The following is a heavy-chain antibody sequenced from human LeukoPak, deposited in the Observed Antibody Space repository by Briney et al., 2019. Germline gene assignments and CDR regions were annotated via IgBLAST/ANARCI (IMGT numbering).Heavy chain of an antibody. D-gene: IGHD5-24*01. J-gene: IGHJ4*02. CDR2: IYSSGST. CDR1: GASMSSFY. CDR3: SREGRWLQLGFDY. Sequence: PSETLSLTCTVSGASMSSFYWSWIRQSPGKGLEWIGYIYSSGSTNYNPSLKSRVTISVDTSKSQFSLKLSSVTAADTAVYFCSREGRWLQLGFDYWGRGTLVTVSS. V-gene: IGHV4-59*01.